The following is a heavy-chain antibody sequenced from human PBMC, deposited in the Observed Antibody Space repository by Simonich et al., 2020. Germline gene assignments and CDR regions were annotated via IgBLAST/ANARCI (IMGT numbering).Heavy chain of an antibody. V-gene: IGHV3-48*03. CDR2: ISSSGSTI. J-gene: IGHJ4*02. CDR1: GFTFSSYE. D-gene: IGHD4-17*01. CDR3: ARHYYGDYYFDY. Sequence: EVQLVESGGGLVQPGGSLSLSCAASGFTFSSYEMNWVRQAPGKGLEVVSYISSSGSTIYYADSVKGRFTISRDNAKNSLYLQMNSLRAEDTAVYYCARHYYGDYYFDYWGQGTLVTVSS.